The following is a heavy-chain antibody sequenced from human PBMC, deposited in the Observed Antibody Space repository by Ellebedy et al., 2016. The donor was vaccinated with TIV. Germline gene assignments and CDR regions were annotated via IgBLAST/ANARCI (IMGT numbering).Heavy chain of an antibody. V-gene: IGHV1-18*01. CDR2: ISDDTGNP. D-gene: IGHD3-22*01. Sequence: AASVKVSCKASGYTFSSYGIIWVRQAPGQGLEWMGWISDDTGNPHYAQKFQGRVNWTTDKSTTTAYMELRSLRSDDTAVYYCARSDYYYDSSGTFDYWGQGTLVTVSS. J-gene: IGHJ4*02. CDR3: ARSDYYYDSSGTFDY. CDR1: GYTFSSYG.